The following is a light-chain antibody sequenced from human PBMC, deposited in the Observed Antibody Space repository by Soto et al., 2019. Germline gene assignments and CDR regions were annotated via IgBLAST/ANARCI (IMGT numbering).Light chain of an antibody. J-gene: IGKJ4*01. CDR3: LQHNSDPFT. Sequence: DIQMTQSPSSLSASVGDRVTITCRASQGIRNDLTWYQQKVGKAPKRLISAASSLQSGVPSRFSGSGSGTEFTLTISCLQPEDLATYYCLQHNSDPFTFGGGTKVEIE. CDR1: QGIRND. V-gene: IGKV1-17*01. CDR2: AAS.